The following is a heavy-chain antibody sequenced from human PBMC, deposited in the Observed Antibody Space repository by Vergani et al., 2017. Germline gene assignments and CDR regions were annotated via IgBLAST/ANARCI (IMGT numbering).Heavy chain of an antibody. V-gene: IGHV4-61*02. CDR1: GASINNDFYY. CDR3: ASGKYYSDSTSHFRGRYFDV. D-gene: IGHD3-16*01. Sequence: QVQLQESGPGLVKPSQTLSLTCTVSGASINNDFYYWHWNRQPAGKGLEWIGRIYVSGITDYNSSLQSRVSMSVDTSKNQFSLRLTSVTAADTAVYYCASGKYYSDSTSHFRGRYFDVWGRGTLVTVPS. CDR2: IYVSGIT. J-gene: IGHJ2*01.